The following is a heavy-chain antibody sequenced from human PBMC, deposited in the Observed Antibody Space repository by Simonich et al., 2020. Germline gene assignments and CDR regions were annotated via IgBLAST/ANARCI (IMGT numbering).Heavy chain of an antibody. CDR3: ARDREVYGSGSYYNY. V-gene: IGHV3-7*01. Sequence: EVQLVESGGGLVQPGGSLRLSCAASGFTFSSYWMSWVRQAPGKGLEWVANIKQDGRENYYVDSVKGRFTISRDNAKNSLYLQMNSLRAEDTAVYYCARDREVYGSGSYYNYWGQGTLVTVSS. CDR1: GFTFSSYW. D-gene: IGHD3-10*01. J-gene: IGHJ4*02. CDR2: IKQDGREN.